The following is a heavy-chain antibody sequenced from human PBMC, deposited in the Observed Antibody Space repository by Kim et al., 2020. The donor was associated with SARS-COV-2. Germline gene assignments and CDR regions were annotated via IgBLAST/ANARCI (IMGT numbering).Heavy chain of an antibody. J-gene: IGHJ6*02. CDR3: ARIPGFGEKSYDMDI. V-gene: IGHV3-72*01. D-gene: IGHD3-10*01. CDR2: TRDRAKSFTT. Sequence: GGSLRLSCAASGITLSEYFIDWVRQAPGKGLEWVGRTRDRAKSFTTEYAASVKDRFVISRDSSKNTLYLQMNSLRIEDTAVYYCARIPGFGEKSYDMDIWGQGTTVTVSS. CDR1: GITLSEYF.